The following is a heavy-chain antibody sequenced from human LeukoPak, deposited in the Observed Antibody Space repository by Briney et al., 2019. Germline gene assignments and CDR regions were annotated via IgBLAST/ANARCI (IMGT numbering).Heavy chain of an antibody. CDR3: ARLDRGWQLIDY. Sequence: SETLSLTCAVYGGSFSGYYWSWIRQPPGKGLEWIGEINHSGSTNYNPSLKSRVTISVDTSKNQFSLKLSSVTAADTAVYYCARLDRGWQLIDYWGQGTLVTVSS. D-gene: IGHD3-10*01. V-gene: IGHV4-34*01. CDR1: GGSFSGYY. J-gene: IGHJ4*02. CDR2: INHSGST.